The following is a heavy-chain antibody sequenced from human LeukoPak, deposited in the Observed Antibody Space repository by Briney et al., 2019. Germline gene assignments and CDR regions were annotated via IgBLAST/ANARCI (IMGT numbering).Heavy chain of an antibody. J-gene: IGHJ6*02. Sequence: PSETLSLTCSVSGGSISSYYWSWIRQPPGKGLEWIGYIYYSGSTNYNPSLKSRVTISVDTTKNQFSLKLSSVTAADTAVYYCARDGLPLPPRRFGMDVWGQGTTVIVSS. D-gene: IGHD1-14*01. CDR3: ARDGLPLPPRRFGMDV. CDR2: IYYSGST. CDR1: GGSISSYY. V-gene: IGHV4-59*01.